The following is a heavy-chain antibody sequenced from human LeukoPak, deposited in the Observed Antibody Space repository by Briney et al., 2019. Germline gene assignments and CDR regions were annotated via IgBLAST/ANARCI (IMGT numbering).Heavy chain of an antibody. V-gene: IGHV4-34*01. J-gene: IGHJ3*02. CDR3: ATPYSSSTAFDI. CDR1: AGSFSGYC. D-gene: IGHD6-6*01. CDR2: INHSGST. Sequence: SETLSLTCAVYAGSFSGYCWSWIRQPPGKGLEWIGEINHSGSTNYNPSLKSRVTISVDTSKNQFSLKLSSVTAADTAVYYCATPYSSSTAFDIWGQGTMVSVSS.